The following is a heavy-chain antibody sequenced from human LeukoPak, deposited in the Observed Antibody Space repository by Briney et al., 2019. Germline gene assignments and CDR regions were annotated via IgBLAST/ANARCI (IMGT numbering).Heavy chain of an antibody. CDR1: GGSISSSTYY. V-gene: IGHV4-39*01. Sequence: SETLSLTCTVSGGSISSSTYYWGWIRQPPGKGLEWIGNIYYSGSTYYNPSLKSRVTISVDTSKNQFSLKLSSVTAADTAVYYCARQRQVYSSSWYWFDPWGQGTLVTVSP. J-gene: IGHJ5*02. CDR2: IYYSGST. CDR3: ARQRQVYSSSWYWFDP. D-gene: IGHD6-13*01.